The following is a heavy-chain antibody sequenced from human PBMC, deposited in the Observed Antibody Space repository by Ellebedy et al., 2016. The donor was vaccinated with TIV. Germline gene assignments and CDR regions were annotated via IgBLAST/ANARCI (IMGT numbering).Heavy chain of an antibody. CDR3: ATHYSDTSGNHYAGGY. CDR2: ISYDGRNK. CDR1: GFIFSSYG. J-gene: IGHJ4*02. D-gene: IGHD3-22*01. V-gene: IGHV3-30*03. Sequence: GESLKISCAASGFIFSSYGMHWVRQAPGKGLEWVAGISYDGRNKNYADSVKGRFTISRDNSKSTLYLQMNSLRPEDTALYYCATHYSDTSGNHYAGGYWGQGTLGTVSS.